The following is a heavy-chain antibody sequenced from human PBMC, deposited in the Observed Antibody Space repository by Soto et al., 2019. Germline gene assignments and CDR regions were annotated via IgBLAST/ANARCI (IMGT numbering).Heavy chain of an antibody. CDR1: GGSISSGDYY. V-gene: IGHV4-30-4*01. D-gene: IGHD3-16*01. Sequence: QVQLQESGPGLVKPSQTLSLTCTVSGGSISSGDYYWSWIRQPPGKGLEWIGYIYYSGSTYYNPSLQRRVTISVDTSKNQFSLKLSSVTAADTAVYYCARGQPGAGPLGYYGMDVWGQGTTVTVSS. J-gene: IGHJ6*02. CDR3: ARGQPGAGPLGYYGMDV. CDR2: IYYSGST.